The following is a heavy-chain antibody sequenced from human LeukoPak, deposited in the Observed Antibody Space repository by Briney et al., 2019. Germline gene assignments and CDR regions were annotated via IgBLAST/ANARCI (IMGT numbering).Heavy chain of an antibody. V-gene: IGHV3-21*01. D-gene: IGHD1-20*01. J-gene: IGHJ6*02. CDR3: ARGSLTGEYGMDV. CDR2: ISRSSTYI. CDR1: GFTFSSYT. Sequence: GGSLRLSCAASGFTFSSYTMNWVRQAPGKGLEWVSSISRSSTYIYYAASVKGRFIISRDNAKNSLYLQMNSLRDEDTAVYYCARGSLTGEYGMDVWGQGTTVTVSS.